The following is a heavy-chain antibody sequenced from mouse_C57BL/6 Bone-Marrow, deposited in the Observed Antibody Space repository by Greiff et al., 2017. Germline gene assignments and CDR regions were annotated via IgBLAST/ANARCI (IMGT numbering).Heavy chain of an antibody. CDR1: GYTFTSYW. J-gene: IGHJ3*01. D-gene: IGHD2-10*01. CDR3: ARTCYCNLAWCAD. CDR2: IDPSDSET. V-gene: IGHV1-52*01. Sequence: QVQLQQPGAELVRPGSSVKLSCKASGYTFTSYWMHWVKQRPIHGLEWIGNIDPSDSETHYNQKFKDKATLTVDKSSSTAYMQLSSLPSEDSAVYYCARTCYCNLAWCADGGKGTLVTVSA.